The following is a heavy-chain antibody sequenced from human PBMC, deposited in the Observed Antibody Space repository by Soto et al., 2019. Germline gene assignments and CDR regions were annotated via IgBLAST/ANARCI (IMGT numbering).Heavy chain of an antibody. D-gene: IGHD5-18*01. CDR3: AKDPGYSYGFDY. CDR2: ISDSGGST. CDR1: GFTFSNYA. V-gene: IGHV3-23*01. Sequence: GGSLRLSCAASGFTFSNYAMTWVRQGPGKGLEWVATISDSGGSTYYADSVKGRFTISRDNSKNTLYLQMNSLRAEDTAVYYCAKDPGYSYGFDYWGQGTLVTVSS. J-gene: IGHJ4*02.